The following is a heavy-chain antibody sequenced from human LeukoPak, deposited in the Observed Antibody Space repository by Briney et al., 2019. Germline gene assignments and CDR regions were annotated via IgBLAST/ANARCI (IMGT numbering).Heavy chain of an antibody. Sequence: GGSLRLSCAASGFTFSNYAMTWVRQAPGKGLEWVSPIGGDGRGTDYADSVKGRFTISRDNANNSVHLQMNSLRAEDTAMYYCARGVWSLTTTATTGWFDPWGQGTLVTVSS. CDR1: GFTFSNYA. J-gene: IGHJ5*02. D-gene: IGHD4-17*01. CDR2: IGGDGRGT. V-gene: IGHV3-23*01. CDR3: ARGVWSLTTTATTGWFDP.